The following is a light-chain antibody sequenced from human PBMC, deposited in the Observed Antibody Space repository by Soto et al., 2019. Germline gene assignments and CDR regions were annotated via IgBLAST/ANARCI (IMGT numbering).Light chain of an antibody. V-gene: IGKV3-20*01. Sequence: ETVLTQSPGTLSLSPGERATLSCRASQSVSSSYLAWYQQKPGQAPRLLIYGASSRATGIPDRFSGSGSGTDFTLTIRRLEPEDFAVYYCQQYGSSLTWTFGQGTKVEIK. CDR3: QQYGSSLTWT. CDR1: QSVSSSY. CDR2: GAS. J-gene: IGKJ1*01.